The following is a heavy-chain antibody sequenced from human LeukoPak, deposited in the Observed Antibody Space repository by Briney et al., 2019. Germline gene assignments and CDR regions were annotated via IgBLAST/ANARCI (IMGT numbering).Heavy chain of an antibody. V-gene: IGHV3-15*01. CDR1: GFTFSNAW. D-gene: IGHD3-16*01. J-gene: IGHJ5*02. Sequence: GRSLRLSCAASGFTFSNAWVSWVRQAPGKGLEWVGRIKSKTDGGTTDYAAPVKGRFTISRDDSKNTLYLQMNSLKTEDTAVYYCTTEREHVWVHLRGFDPWGQGTLVTVSS. CDR2: IKSKTDGGTT. CDR3: TTEREHVWVHLRGFDP.